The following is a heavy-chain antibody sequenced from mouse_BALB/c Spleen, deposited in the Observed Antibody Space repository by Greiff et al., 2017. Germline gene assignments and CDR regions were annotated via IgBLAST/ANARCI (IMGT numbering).Heavy chain of an antibody. CDR2: IHYSGST. CDR3: AIPYDYDPFDY. Sequence: EVQLQESGPDLVKPSQSLSLTCTVTGYSITSGYRWHWIRQFPGNKLEWMGYIHYSGSTNYNPSLKSRISITRDTSKNQFFLQLNSVTTEDTATYYCAIPYDYDPFDYWGQGTTLTVSS. CDR1: GYSITSGYR. D-gene: IGHD1-1*01. V-gene: IGHV3-1*02. J-gene: IGHJ2*01.